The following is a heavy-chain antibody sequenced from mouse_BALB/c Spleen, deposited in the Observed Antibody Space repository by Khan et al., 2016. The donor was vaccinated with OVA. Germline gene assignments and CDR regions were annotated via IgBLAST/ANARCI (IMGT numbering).Heavy chain of an antibody. CDR1: GYTFTSYY. D-gene: IGHD2-2*01. Sequence: QVQLKQSGAELVKPGASVRLSCKASGYTFTSYYLYWVKQRPGQGLEWIGDINPSSGCTNFNEKFKSKATLTVDKSYSTAYIQLNSLTSEDSAVYYCSRSGYGSFAYWGQGTLVTVSA. J-gene: IGHJ3*01. CDR3: SRSGYGSFAY. CDR2: INPSSGCT. V-gene: IGHV1S81*02.